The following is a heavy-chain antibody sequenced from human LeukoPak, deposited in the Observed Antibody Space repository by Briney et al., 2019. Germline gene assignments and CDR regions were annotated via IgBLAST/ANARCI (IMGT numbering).Heavy chain of an antibody. J-gene: IGHJ3*02. Sequence: GESLKISCKGSGYSFTNYWIGWVRQMPGKGLEWMGIIYPGDSDTRYSPSFQGQVTISADKSISTAYLQWSSLKASDTAMYYCARSIHDYGDAFDIWGQGTMVTVSS. CDR3: ARSIHDYGDAFDI. CDR1: GYSFTNYW. V-gene: IGHV5-51*01. CDR2: IYPGDSDT. D-gene: IGHD4-17*01.